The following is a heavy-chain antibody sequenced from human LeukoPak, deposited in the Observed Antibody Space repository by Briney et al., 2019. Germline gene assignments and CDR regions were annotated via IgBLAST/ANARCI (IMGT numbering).Heavy chain of an antibody. Sequence: SETLSLTCTVSGYSISSGYYWGWIRQPPGKGLEWIGYIYYSGSTNYNPSLKSRVTISVDTSKNQFSLKLSSVTAADTAVYYCARHWVVGPDAFDIWGQGTMVTVSS. CDR1: GYSISSGYY. V-gene: IGHV4-38-2*02. CDR3: ARHWVVGPDAFDI. J-gene: IGHJ3*02. CDR2: IYYSGST. D-gene: IGHD1-26*01.